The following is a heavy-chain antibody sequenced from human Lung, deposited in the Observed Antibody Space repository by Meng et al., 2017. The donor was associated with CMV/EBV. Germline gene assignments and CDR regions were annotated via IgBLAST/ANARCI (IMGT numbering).Heavy chain of an antibody. CDR3: ARIGYSSSSLDY. D-gene: IGHD6-6*01. J-gene: IGHJ4*02. V-gene: IGHV3-7*01. Sequence: GEXXKISCAASGFTFSNYWMTWVRQAPGKGLEWVANIKQDGSQIYYVDSLKGRFTISRDNTKSSVYLQMNSLRAEDTAVYYCARIGYSSSSLDYWGQGTLVTFSS. CDR2: IKQDGSQI. CDR1: GFTFSNYW.